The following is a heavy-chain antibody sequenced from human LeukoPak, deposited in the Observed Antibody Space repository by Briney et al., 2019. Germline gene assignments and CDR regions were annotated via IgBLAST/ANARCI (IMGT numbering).Heavy chain of an antibody. J-gene: IGHJ4*02. CDR2: IYSDGST. V-gene: IGHV3-53*01. CDR3: ARDLAAGGTYPHY. D-gene: IGHD6-13*01. CDR1: GFTVSSNY. Sequence: QPGGSLRLSCAASGFTVSSNYMSWVRQAPGKGPEWVSDIYSDGSTYYADSVKGRFTISRDTSKNTLYVQMNSLRAEDTAVYYCARDLAAGGTYPHYWGQGTLVSVSS.